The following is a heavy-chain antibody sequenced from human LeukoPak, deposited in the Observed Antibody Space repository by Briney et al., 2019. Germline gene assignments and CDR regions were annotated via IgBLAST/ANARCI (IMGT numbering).Heavy chain of an antibody. CDR3: ARGHTAVPRHFDF. V-gene: IGHV3-21*01. Sequence: GGSLRLSCEASGFTFTTYSMTWVRQAPGKGLEWVSIISSGSSAIFSADALKGRFTISRDDAKNLLYLDMNSLRAEDTAVYYCARGHTAVPRHFDFWGQGTLVTVSS. J-gene: IGHJ4*02. D-gene: IGHD4-17*01. CDR2: ISSGSSAI. CDR1: GFTFTTYS.